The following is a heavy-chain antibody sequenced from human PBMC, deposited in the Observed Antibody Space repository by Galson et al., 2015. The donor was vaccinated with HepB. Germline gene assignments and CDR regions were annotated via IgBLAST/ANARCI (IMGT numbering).Heavy chain of an antibody. CDR1: GGSISSSSYY. CDR3: ARDGIMITFGGVIVPNYYYGMDV. Sequence: TLSLTCTVSGGSISSSSYYWGWIRQPPGKGLEWIGSIYYSGSTYYNPSLKSRVTISVDTSKNQFSLKLSSVTAADTAVYYCARDGIMITFGGVIVPNYYYGMDVWGQGTTVTVSS. D-gene: IGHD3-16*02. V-gene: IGHV4-39*07. CDR2: IYYSGST. J-gene: IGHJ6*02.